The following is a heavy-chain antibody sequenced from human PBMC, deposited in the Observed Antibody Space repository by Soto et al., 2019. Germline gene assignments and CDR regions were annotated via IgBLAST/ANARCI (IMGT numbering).Heavy chain of an antibody. Sequence: QVQLVESGGGVVQPGRSLRLSCAASGFTFSSYGMHWVRQAPGKGLEWVAVIWYDGSNKYYADSVKGRFTISRDNSKNTLNLQMNSLRAEDTAVYYCARLWVVAATRGDYWGQGTLVTVSS. CDR3: ARLWVVAATRGDY. CDR2: IWYDGSNK. D-gene: IGHD2-15*01. CDR1: GFTFSSYG. J-gene: IGHJ4*02. V-gene: IGHV3-33*01.